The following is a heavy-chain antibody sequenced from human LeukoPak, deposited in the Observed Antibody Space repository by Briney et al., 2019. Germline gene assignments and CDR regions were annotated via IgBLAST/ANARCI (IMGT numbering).Heavy chain of an antibody. Sequence: GGSLRLSCAASGFTFGSNVMSWFRQAPGKGLEWVSIISDSGGVTSYADSVKGRFTISRDNSKNTLNLQMSSLRAEDTAVYYCAKGSGWPRYWDYWGQGTLVTVSS. V-gene: IGHV3-23*01. D-gene: IGHD6-19*01. CDR3: AKGSGWPRYWDY. J-gene: IGHJ4*02. CDR2: ISDSGGVT. CDR1: GFTFGSNV.